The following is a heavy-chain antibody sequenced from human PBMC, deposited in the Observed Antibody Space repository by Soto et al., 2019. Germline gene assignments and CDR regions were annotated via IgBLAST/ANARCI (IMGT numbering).Heavy chain of an antibody. D-gene: IGHD1-20*01. Sequence: EVHLLESGGGLVQPGGYLRLPCAASGFILSNFAMSWVRQAPGRGLEWVSVVSGSGVTTTYADSVKGRFIISRDNPNNSLSLQMHSLRADDTGVYYCAKGRLRGLNNGNFDYWGQGTLVTFSS. CDR3: AKGRLRGLNNGNFDY. CDR2: VSGSGVTT. V-gene: IGHV3-23*01. CDR1: GFILSNFA. J-gene: IGHJ4*02.